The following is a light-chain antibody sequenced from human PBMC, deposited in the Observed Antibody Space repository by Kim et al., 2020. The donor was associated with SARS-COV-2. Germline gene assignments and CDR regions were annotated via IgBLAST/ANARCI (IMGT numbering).Light chain of an antibody. J-gene: IGKJ1*01. CDR1: QKISTY. Sequence: ESVGDRVTITCRASQKISTYLNWYQHKPGKAPNRLSYGASSLQTGVPSRFSGGGSGTDFALTINNLQPEDFATYYCQQSYISPRTFGQGTKVDIK. CDR2: GAS. V-gene: IGKV1-39*01. CDR3: QQSYISPRT.